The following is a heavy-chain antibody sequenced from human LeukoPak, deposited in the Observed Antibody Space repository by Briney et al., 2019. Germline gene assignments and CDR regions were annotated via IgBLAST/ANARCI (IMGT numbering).Heavy chain of an antibody. CDR1: GGTFSSYA. V-gene: IGHV1-69*06. D-gene: IGHD6-19*01. CDR3: ARGVRWLVRRLNWFDP. J-gene: IGHJ5*02. Sequence: GASVKVSCKASGGTFSSYAISWVRQAPGQGLEWMGGIIPIFGTANYAQKFQGRVTITADKSTSTAYMELSSLRSEDTAVYYCARGVRWLVRRLNWFDPWGQGTLVTVSS. CDR2: IIPIFGTA.